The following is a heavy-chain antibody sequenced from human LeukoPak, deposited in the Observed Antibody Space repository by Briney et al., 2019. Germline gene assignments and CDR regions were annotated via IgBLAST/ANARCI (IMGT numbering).Heavy chain of an antibody. D-gene: IGHD2-21*01. CDR1: GYTFTSYY. CDR3: ARDSAYCGGDCYSEYNWFDP. Sequence: GASVKVSCKASGYTFTSYYMHWVRQAPGQGLEWMGIINPSGGSTSYAQKFQGRVTMTRDTSTSTVYMELSGLRSEDTAVYYCARDSAYCGGDCYSEYNWFDPWGQGTLVTVSS. CDR2: INPSGGST. J-gene: IGHJ5*02. V-gene: IGHV1-46*03.